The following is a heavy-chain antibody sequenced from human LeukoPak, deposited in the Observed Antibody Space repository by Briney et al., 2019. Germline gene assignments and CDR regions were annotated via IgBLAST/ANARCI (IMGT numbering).Heavy chain of an antibody. D-gene: IGHD2-21*01. CDR2: IKPKTDGETT. CDR1: GLTFSNAY. CDR3: ITPLPYSAQ. J-gene: IGHJ4*02. V-gene: IGHV3-15*07. Sequence: TPGGSWGPSCQASGLTFSNAYMTWVRQAPGKGLEWVGRIKPKTDGETTEYAAPVKGRFSISRDDSKNMLYLQMNSLKTEDTAVYYCITPLPYSAQGGQGTLVTVSS.